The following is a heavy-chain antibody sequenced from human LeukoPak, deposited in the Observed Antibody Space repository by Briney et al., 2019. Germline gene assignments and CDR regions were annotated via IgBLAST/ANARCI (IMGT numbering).Heavy chain of an antibody. CDR2: IKQDGSET. CDR1: GFTFSSYW. Sequence: GGSLRLSCAASGFTFSSYWMSWVRQAPGKGLEWVGNIKQDGSETYYADSLKGRFTISRDNAKSALYLQMNSLRAEDTAVYYCARDAAYDFRNPYRYFQHWGQGTLVTASS. V-gene: IGHV3-7*01. CDR3: ARDAAYDFRNPYRYFQH. J-gene: IGHJ1*01. D-gene: IGHD3-3*01.